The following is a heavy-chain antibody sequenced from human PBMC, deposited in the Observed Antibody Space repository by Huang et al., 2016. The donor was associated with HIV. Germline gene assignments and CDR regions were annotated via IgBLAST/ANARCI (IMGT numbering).Heavy chain of an antibody. V-gene: IGHV4-39*01. D-gene: IGHD2-21*02. CDR3: TRPDEKGYCAGDCSNHYYFGLDV. CDR2: IYFSGST. CDR1: GVSISNSRYY. Sequence: QLQLQESGPGLVKPSETLSLTCTVSGVSISNSRYYWGWIRQPPGKGLEYIGSIYFSGSTYYNPSRKSRITMSIDSSKIQFSRKRNSGTAADTAVYYCTRPDEKGYCAGDCSNHYYFGLDVWGHGTTVTVS. J-gene: IGHJ6*02.